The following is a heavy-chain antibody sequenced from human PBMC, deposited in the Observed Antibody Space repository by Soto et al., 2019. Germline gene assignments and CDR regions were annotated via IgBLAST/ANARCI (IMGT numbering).Heavy chain of an antibody. D-gene: IGHD2-15*01. CDR2: IYYSGST. V-gene: IGHV4-59*08. CDR1: GGSISSYY. CDR3: ARQPALYCSGGSCYSFWFDP. J-gene: IGHJ5*02. Sequence: PSETLSLTCTVSGGSISSYYWSWIRQPPGKGLEWIGYIYYSGSTNYNPSLKSRVTISVDTSKNQFSLKLSSVTAADTAVYYCARQPALYCSGGSCYSFWFDPWGQGTLVTVSS.